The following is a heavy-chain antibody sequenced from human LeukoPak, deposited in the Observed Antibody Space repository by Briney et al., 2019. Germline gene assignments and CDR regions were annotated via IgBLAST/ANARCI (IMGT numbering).Heavy chain of an antibody. J-gene: IGHJ4*02. CDR1: GGSISSGDYY. CDR2: IYYSGST. Sequence: SETLSLTCTVSGGSISSGDYYWSWIRQPPGKGLEWIGYIYYSGSTYYNPSLKSRVTISVDTSKNQFSLKLSSVTAADTAVYYCPSGEVEPSLYSDYWGQGTLVTVSS. V-gene: IGHV4-30-4*08. D-gene: IGHD1-14*01. CDR3: PSGEVEPSLYSDY.